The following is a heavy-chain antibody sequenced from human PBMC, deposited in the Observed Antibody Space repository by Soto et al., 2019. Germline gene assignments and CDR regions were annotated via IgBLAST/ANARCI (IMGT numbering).Heavy chain of an antibody. J-gene: IGHJ3*02. CDR1: GGSISSGGYS. CDR3: ARQFYGSGSRGAFDI. Sequence: SETLSLTCAVSGGSISSGGYSWSWIRQPPGKGLEWIGYIYHSGSTNYNPSLKSRVTISVDTSKNQFSLKLSSVTAADTAVYYCARQFYGSGSRGAFDIWGQGTMVTVSS. D-gene: IGHD3-10*01. V-gene: IGHV4-30-2*01. CDR2: IYHSGST.